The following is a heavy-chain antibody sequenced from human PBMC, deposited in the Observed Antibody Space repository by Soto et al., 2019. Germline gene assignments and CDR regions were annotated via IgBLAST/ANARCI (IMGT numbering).Heavy chain of an antibody. V-gene: IGHV3-74*01. Sequence: PGASLRLSCVASGCTFSSYCMHWVRQAPGKGLVWVSRINSDGSSTSYADSVKGRFTISRDNAKNTLYLQMNSLRAEDTAVYYCAREGYDFWSGYYYSYYMDVWGKGTTVTVSS. D-gene: IGHD3-3*01. CDR2: INSDGSST. CDR3: AREGYDFWSGYYYSYYMDV. J-gene: IGHJ6*03. CDR1: GCTFSSYC.